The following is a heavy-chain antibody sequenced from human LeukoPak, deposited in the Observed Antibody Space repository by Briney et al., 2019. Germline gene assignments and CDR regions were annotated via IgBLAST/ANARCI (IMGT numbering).Heavy chain of an antibody. CDR3: ARDLGDY. Sequence: GGSLRLSCAASGFTFSSYAMHWVRQAPGKGLEWVAVISYDGSDKYYADFVKGRFTISRDNSKYTLYLQMNSLRAEDTAVYYCARDLGDYWGQGTLVTVSS. J-gene: IGHJ4*02. D-gene: IGHD7-27*01. CDR2: ISYDGSDK. V-gene: IGHV3-30*04. CDR1: GFTFSSYA.